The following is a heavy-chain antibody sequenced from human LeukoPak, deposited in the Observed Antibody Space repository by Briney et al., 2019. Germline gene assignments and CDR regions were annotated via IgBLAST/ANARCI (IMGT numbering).Heavy chain of an antibody. Sequence: SETLSLTCAVSGGSISSGDYYWSWIRQPPGKGLEWIGYIYYSGSTNYNPSLKSRVTISVDTSKNQFSLKLSSVTAADTAVYYCARDDTGAFDYWGQGTLVTVSS. J-gene: IGHJ4*02. V-gene: IGHV4-61*08. CDR2: IYYSGST. D-gene: IGHD3-10*01. CDR1: GGSISSGDYY. CDR3: ARDDTGAFDY.